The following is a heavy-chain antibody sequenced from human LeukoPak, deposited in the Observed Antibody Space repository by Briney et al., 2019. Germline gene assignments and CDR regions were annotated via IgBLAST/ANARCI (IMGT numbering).Heavy chain of an antibody. J-gene: IGHJ4*02. CDR2: IWYDGSNK. Sequence: GGSLRLSCAASGFTVSSNYMSWVRQAPGKGLEWVAVIWYDGSNKYYADSVKGRFTISRDNSKNTLYLQMNSLRAEDTAVYYCARDIVVVPAAMYYWGQGTLVTVSS. V-gene: IGHV3-33*08. CDR3: ARDIVVVPAAMYY. CDR1: GFTVSSNY. D-gene: IGHD2-2*01.